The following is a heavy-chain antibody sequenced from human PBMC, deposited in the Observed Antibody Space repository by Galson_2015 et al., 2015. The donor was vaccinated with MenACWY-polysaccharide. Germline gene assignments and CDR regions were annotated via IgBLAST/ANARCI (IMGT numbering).Heavy chain of an antibody. J-gene: IGHJ5*02. CDR2: ISSDGDDK. Sequence: SLRLSCAAAGFTFNIHTMHWVRQAPGKGLEWVALISSDGDDKYYADSVKGRFTVSRDNHKNMVFLEMNSLRAEDTAVYYCVRDGGGCNCWYCFDLWGQGTRVTVSS. CDR1: GFTFNIHT. V-gene: IGHV3-30-3*01. CDR3: VRDGGGCNCWYCFDL. D-gene: IGHD5-24*01.